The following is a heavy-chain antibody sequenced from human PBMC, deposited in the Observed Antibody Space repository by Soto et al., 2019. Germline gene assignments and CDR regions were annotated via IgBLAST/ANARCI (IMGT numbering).Heavy chain of an antibody. CDR3: VRVTYYYYMDV. V-gene: IGHV3-64*01. CDR2: INDNGGIT. CDR1: GFTLSSYG. J-gene: IGHJ6*03. Sequence: GGSLRLSCAASGFTLSSYGLNWVRQAPGKGLEYVLGINDNGGITYSAKSVKGRFTISRDVSKNTLYLQMGSLRADDMAVYFCVRVTYYYYMDVWGKGTTVTVSS.